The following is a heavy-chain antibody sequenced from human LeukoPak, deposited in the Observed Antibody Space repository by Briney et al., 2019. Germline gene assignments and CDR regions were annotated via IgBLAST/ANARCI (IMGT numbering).Heavy chain of an antibody. J-gene: IGHJ4*02. CDR3: ARVPWGIAAAGIDY. CDR2: ISAYNGNT. Sequence: ASVKVSCKASGYSFTSYGISWVRQAPGQGLEWMGWISAYNGNTNYAQRLQGRVTMTTDTPTSTAYMELRSLTSDDTAVYYCARVPWGIAAAGIDYWGQGTLVTVSS. CDR1: GYSFTSYG. V-gene: IGHV1-18*01. D-gene: IGHD6-13*01.